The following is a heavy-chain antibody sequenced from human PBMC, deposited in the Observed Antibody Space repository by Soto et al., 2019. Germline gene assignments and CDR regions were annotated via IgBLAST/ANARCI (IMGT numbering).Heavy chain of an antibody. J-gene: IGHJ4*02. CDR2: IKQDGSEK. Sequence: PGGSLRLSCAASGFTFSSYWMSWVRQAPGKGLEWVANIKQDGSEKYYVDSVKGRFTISRDNAKNSLYLQMNSLRAEDTAGYYCARDKGLNSWPLAYWGKGTLVTVSS. CDR3: ARDKGLNSWPLAY. D-gene: IGHD6-13*01. CDR1: GFTFSSYW. V-gene: IGHV3-7*05.